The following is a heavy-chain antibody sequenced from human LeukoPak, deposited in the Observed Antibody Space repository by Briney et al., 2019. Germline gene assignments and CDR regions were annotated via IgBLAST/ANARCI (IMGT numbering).Heavy chain of an antibody. J-gene: IGHJ3*02. D-gene: IGHD5-24*01. CDR2: ISSSSSYI. CDR1: GFTVSSNY. Sequence: PGGSLRLSCAASGFTVSSNYMSWVRQAPGKGLEWVSSISSSSSYIYYADSVKGRFTISRDNAKNSLYLQMNSLRAEDTAVYYCATDSGVGMATTFSILDIWGQGTMVTVSS. V-gene: IGHV3-21*01. CDR3: ATDSGVGMATTFSILDI.